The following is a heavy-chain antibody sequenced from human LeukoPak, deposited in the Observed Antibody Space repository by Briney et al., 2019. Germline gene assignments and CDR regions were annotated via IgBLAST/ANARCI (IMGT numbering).Heavy chain of an antibody. J-gene: IGHJ4*02. V-gene: IGHV3-49*04. CDR2: IRSKAYGGTT. Sequence: PGGSLRLSCAASGYTFSNAWMSWVRQAPGKGLEWVGFIRSKAYGGTTEYAASVKGRFTISRDDSKSIAYLQMNSLKTEDTAVYYCNPYDFWSGYPNYWGQGTLVTVSS. D-gene: IGHD3-3*01. CDR1: GYTFSNAW. CDR3: NPYDFWSGYPNY.